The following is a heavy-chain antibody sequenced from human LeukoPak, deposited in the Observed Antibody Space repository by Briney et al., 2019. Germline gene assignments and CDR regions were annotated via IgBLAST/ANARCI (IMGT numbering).Heavy chain of an antibody. CDR2: ISGSSVNT. D-gene: IGHD5-24*01. V-gene: IGHV1-18*01. CDR1: GYTFTSYG. J-gene: IGHJ4*02. Sequence: ASVKVSCEASGYTFTSYGISWVRQAPGQGLEWMGWISGSSVNTYYAQKFQGRVTMTTDTSTSTAYMELRSLRSDDTAVYYCARDLDVYNSLEYWAQGTQVTVSS. CDR3: ARDLDVYNSLEY.